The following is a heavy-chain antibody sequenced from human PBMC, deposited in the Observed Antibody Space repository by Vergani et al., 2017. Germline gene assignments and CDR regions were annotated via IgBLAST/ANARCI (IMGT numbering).Heavy chain of an antibody. V-gene: IGHV3-23*01. CDR3: AGPQGTSAYYYGGFDY. CDR1: GFTFSTYA. J-gene: IGHJ4*02. Sequence: EVHLLESGGGLVQPGGSLRLSCAASGFTFSTYAMTWVRQAPGKGLEWVSTISSDGGSTYYADAVKGRFTISRDNSKNTLTLQMNSLTAEDTAIYYGAGPQGTSAYYYGGFDYWGQGILVTVSS. D-gene: IGHD3-22*01. CDR2: ISSDGGST.